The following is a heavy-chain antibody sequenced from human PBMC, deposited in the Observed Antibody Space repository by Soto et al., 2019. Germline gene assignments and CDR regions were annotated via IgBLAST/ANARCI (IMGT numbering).Heavy chain of an antibody. J-gene: IGHJ6*02. D-gene: IGHD3-16*01. CDR3: ARQGSNGAYYYYGMDV. V-gene: IGHV5-51*01. CDR2: IYPGDSDT. Sequence: GESLKISCMGSGYRFSSYWIAWVRQMPGKGPEWMGIIYPGDSDTRYSPSFEGQVTISADKSNSTAYLQWSSLKASDTAMYYCARQGSNGAYYYYGMDVWGQGTTVTV. CDR1: GYRFSSYW.